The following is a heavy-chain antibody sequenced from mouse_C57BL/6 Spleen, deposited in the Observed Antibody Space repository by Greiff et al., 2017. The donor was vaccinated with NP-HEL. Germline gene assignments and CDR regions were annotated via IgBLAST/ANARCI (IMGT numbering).Heavy chain of an antibody. CDR2: INYDGSST. Sequence: EVHLVESEGGLVQPGSSMKLSCTASGFTFSDYYMAWVRQVPEKGLEWVANINYDGSSTYYLDSLKSRFIISRDNAKNILYLQMSSLKSEDTATYYCARAPFLYYFDYWGQGTTLTVSS. V-gene: IGHV5-16*01. CDR3: ARAPFLYYFDY. CDR1: GFTFSDYY. J-gene: IGHJ2*01.